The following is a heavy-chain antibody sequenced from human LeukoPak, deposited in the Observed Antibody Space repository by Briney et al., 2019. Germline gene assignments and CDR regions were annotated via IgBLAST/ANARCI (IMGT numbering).Heavy chain of an antibody. CDR2: ISYDGSNK. J-gene: IGHJ3*02. D-gene: IGHD3-22*01. V-gene: IGHV3-30*18. CDR3: AKRREYYYDSSGYYFGAFDI. Sequence: PGGSLRLSCAASGFTFSSYGMHWVRQAPGKGLEWVAVISYDGSNKYYADSVKGRFTISRDNSKNTLYLQMNSLRAEDTAVYYCAKRREYYYDSSGYYFGAFDIWGQGTMVTVSS. CDR1: GFTFSSYG.